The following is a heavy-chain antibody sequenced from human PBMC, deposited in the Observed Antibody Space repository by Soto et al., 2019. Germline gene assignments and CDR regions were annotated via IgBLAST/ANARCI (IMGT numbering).Heavy chain of an antibody. Sequence: HPRGSMRRACAASGFTFISYAIVFFRHSPFKWLEWVSAISGSGGSTYYADSVKGRFTISRDNSKNTLYLQMNSLRAEDTAVYYCAKYGYYDSSGYFEYYFDYWGQGTLVTVSS. CDR3: AKYGYYDSSGYFEYYFDY. CDR2: ISGSGGST. D-gene: IGHD3-22*01. V-gene: IGHV3-23*01. CDR1: GFTFISYA. J-gene: IGHJ4*02.